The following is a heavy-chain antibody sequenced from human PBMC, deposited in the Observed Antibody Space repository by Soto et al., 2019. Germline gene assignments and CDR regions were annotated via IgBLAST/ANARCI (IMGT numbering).Heavy chain of an antibody. CDR1: GFSLSNARMG. CDR2: IFSNDEK. Sequence: QVTLKESGPVLVKPTETLTLTCTVSGFSLSNARMGVSGIRQPPGKALEWLAHIFSNDEKSYSTALKSRLTISKDTSKRQVGITMTNMDPVDTATYYCARILAYCGGDCYSYYFDYWGQGTLVTVSS. D-gene: IGHD2-21*02. CDR3: ARILAYCGGDCYSYYFDY. V-gene: IGHV2-26*01. J-gene: IGHJ4*02.